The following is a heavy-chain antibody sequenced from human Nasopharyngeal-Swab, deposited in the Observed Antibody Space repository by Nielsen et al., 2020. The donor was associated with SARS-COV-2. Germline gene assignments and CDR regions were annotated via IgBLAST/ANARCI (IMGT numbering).Heavy chain of an antibody. J-gene: IGHJ4*02. V-gene: IGHV3-49*04. Sequence: GGSLRLSCTASGFTFGDYAMSWVRQAPGKGLEWVGFIRSKAYGGTTEYAASVKGRFTISRDDSKSIAYLQMNSLKTEDTAVYYCTRVAPMVITFDYWGQGTLVTVSS. CDR1: GFTFGDYA. CDR2: IRSKAYGGTT. CDR3: TRVAPMVITFDY. D-gene: IGHD3-22*01.